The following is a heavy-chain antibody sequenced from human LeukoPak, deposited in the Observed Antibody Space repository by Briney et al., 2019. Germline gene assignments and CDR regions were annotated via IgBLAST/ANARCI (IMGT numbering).Heavy chain of an antibody. CDR1: GYTFISYG. CDR3: ARERQLVHDY. Sequence: ASVKVSCKASGYTFISYGISWVRQAPGQGPEWMGRISAYNGNTNYAQNLQGRVTMTTDTSTRTAYMELRSLTSDDTAVFYCARERQLVHDYWGQGTLVTVSS. V-gene: IGHV1-18*01. CDR2: ISAYNGNT. D-gene: IGHD6-13*01. J-gene: IGHJ4*02.